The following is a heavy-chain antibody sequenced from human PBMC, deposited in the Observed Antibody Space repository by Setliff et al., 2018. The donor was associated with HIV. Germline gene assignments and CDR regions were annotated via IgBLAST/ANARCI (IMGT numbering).Heavy chain of an antibody. CDR2: IYYSGST. CDR1: DGSFSSDY. J-gene: IGHJ3*02. Sequence: SETLSLTCTVSDGSFSSDYWTWIRQTPGKGLEWIGYIYYSGSTKYNPSLTSRVTISVDTSKNHFSLKLTSVTAADTAVYYFARAEMATIVAFDIWGQGTMVTVSS. V-gene: IGHV4-59*01. CDR3: ARAEMATIVAFDI. D-gene: IGHD5-12*01.